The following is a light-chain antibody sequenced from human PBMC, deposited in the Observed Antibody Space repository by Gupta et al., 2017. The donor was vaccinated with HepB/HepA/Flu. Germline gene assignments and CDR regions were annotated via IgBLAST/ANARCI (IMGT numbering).Light chain of an antibody. CDR2: QDT. CDR1: KLGDKY. V-gene: IGLV3-1*01. CDR3: QAWDSSNVV. J-gene: IGLJ3*02. Sequence: SYELTQPPSVSVSPGQTASITCSGDKLGDKYAHWYQQKPGQSPVLVIYQDTKWPSGIPERFSGSNSGNTATLTISGTQAMDEADYYCQAWDSSNVVFGGGTKLTGL.